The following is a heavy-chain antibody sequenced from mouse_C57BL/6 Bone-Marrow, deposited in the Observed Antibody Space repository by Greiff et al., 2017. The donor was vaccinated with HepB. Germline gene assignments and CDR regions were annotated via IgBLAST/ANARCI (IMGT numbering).Heavy chain of an antibody. V-gene: IGHV1-7*01. J-gene: IGHJ2*01. CDR1: GYNFTSYW. Sequence: QVQLKESGAELAKPGDSVKLSCKASGYNFTSYWMHWVNQRPGQGLEWMGYINPSSGYTKYNQKFKDKSTLTADKSSSTAYMQLSSLTYEDSAVYYCARLSPDYWGQGTTLTVSS. CDR2: INPSSGYT. CDR3: ARLSPDY.